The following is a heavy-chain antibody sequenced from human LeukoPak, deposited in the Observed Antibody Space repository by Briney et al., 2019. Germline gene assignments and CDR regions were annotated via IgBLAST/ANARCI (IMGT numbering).Heavy chain of an antibody. J-gene: IGHJ1*01. CDR1: PDSFTSATCY. CDR2: IYKSGST. D-gene: IGHD3-22*01. V-gene: IGHV4-31*03. Sequence: SETPSLTSTLPPDSFTSATCYRAWIRQHPGNGLGWIRYIYKSGSTYYNPSLKSRLTISVDTSKNQFSLKLSSVTAADAAVYYCARGYYYDTTGYFRYFQSWAQGTGVTVSS. CDR3: ARGYYYDTTGYFRYFQS.